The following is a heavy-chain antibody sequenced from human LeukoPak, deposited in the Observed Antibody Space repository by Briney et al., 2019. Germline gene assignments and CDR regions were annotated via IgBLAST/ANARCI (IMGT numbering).Heavy chain of an antibody. D-gene: IGHD6-6*01. J-gene: IGHJ1*01. CDR1: VGSISSGTYY. Sequence: SETLSLTCTVSVGSISSGTYYWRWVRRPAGKGLEWIGRMYTGGTTNYNPSLKSRVTISLDTSKNQFSLKLSSGTVADTAVYYCARDEGGSSSSVVKYFQHWGQGTLVTVSS. CDR2: MYTGGTT. CDR3: ARDEGGSSSSVVKYFQH. V-gene: IGHV4-61*02.